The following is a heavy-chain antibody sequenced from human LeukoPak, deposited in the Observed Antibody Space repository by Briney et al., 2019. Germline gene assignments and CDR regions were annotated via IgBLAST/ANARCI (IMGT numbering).Heavy chain of an antibody. CDR1: GFTFSSYW. J-gene: IGHJ4*02. D-gene: IGHD6-13*01. CDR3: ARGDGRSSFLPAY. CDR2: IRQDGSVK. V-gene: IGHV3-7*01. Sequence: GGSLRLSCAASGFTFSSYWMSWVRQAPGKGLEWVANIRQDGSVKYYVDSVKGRFTISRDNAKNSLYLQMNSLRAEDTAVYYCARGDGRSSFLPAYWGQGTLVTVSS.